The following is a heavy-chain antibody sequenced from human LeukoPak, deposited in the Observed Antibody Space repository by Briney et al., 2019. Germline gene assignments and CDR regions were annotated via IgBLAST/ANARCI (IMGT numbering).Heavy chain of an antibody. J-gene: IGHJ3*02. CDR1: GFTFSTYA. V-gene: IGHV3-23*01. Sequence: GESLRLSCAASGFTFSTYAMTWVRQAPGKGLEWVSVISGSGAGTYYADSVKGRFTVSRDNSKNTLYLQMNSLRAEDTAVYYCAKDGSGSFRGDAFDIWGQGTMVTVSS. D-gene: IGHD1-26*01. CDR3: AKDGSGSFRGDAFDI. CDR2: ISGSGAGT.